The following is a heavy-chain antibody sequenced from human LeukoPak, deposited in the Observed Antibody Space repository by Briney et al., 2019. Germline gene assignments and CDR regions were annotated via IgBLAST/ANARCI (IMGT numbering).Heavy chain of an antibody. Sequence: SETLSLTCTVSGGSISSGGYYWNWIRQPPGKGLEWIGYIYHSGSTYYNPSLKSRVTISVDRSKNQFSLKLSSVTAADTAVYYCARGQRGYWFDPWGQGTLVTVSS. D-gene: IGHD5-24*01. CDR2: IYHSGST. V-gene: IGHV4-30-2*01. CDR1: GGSISSGGYY. J-gene: IGHJ5*02. CDR3: ARGQRGYWFDP.